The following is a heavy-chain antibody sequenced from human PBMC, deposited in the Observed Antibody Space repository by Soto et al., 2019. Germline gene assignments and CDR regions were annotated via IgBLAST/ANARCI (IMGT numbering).Heavy chain of an antibody. CDR1: GGSISSGAYS. V-gene: IGHV4-61*08. D-gene: IGHD3-16*02. J-gene: IGHJ4*02. Sequence: SETLSLTCTVSGGSISSGAYSWSWIRLPPGKRLEWIGYIYHRGTNYNPSLKSRVTMSVDTSKNQFSLRVNSVTAADTAVYYCARESVSGTYRFDSWGQGTLVTVSS. CDR3: ARESVSGTYRFDS. CDR2: IYHRGT.